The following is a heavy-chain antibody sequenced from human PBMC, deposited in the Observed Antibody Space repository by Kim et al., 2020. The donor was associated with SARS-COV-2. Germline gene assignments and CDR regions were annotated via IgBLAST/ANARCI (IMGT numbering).Heavy chain of an antibody. V-gene: IGHV3-30-3*01. J-gene: IGHJ4*02. CDR1: GFTFSSYA. CDR2: ISYDGSNK. Sequence: GGSLRLSCAASGFTFSSYAMHWVRQAPGKGLEWVAVISYDGSNKYYADSVKGRFTISRDNSKNTLYLQMNSLRAEDTAVYYCARALLWFGEHIDYWGQGTLFTVSS. D-gene: IGHD3-10*01. CDR3: ARALLWFGEHIDY.